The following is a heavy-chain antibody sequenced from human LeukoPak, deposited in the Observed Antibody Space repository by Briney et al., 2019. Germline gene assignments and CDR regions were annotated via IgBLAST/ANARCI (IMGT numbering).Heavy chain of an antibody. D-gene: IGHD6-19*01. Sequence: TSETLSLTCTVSGGSISSSSYYWGWIRQPPGKGLEWIGSIYYSGSTYYNPSLKSRVTISVDTSKNQFSLKLSSVTAADTAVYYCARLEQWLVGAFDIWGQGTMVTVSS. CDR2: IYYSGST. CDR3: ARLEQWLVGAFDI. V-gene: IGHV4-39*01. J-gene: IGHJ3*02. CDR1: GGSISSSSYY.